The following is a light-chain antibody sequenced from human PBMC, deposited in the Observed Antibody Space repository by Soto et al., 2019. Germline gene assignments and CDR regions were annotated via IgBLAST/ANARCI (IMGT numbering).Light chain of an antibody. CDR2: GAS. CDR1: QSASSSY. V-gene: IGKV3-20*01. CDR3: QQYGSSPCT. J-gene: IGKJ2*02. Sequence: EIVLTQSPGTLSLSPGERATLSCRVSQSASSSYLAWYQQKPGQAPRLLIYGASSRATGIPDRFSGSGSGTDFTLTISRLETEDFAVDYCQQYGSSPCTFGQGTKLEIK.